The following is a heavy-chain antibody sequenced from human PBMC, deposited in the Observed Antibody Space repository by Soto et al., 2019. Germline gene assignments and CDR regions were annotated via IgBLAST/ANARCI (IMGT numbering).Heavy chain of an antibody. CDR2: ISPYNGRT. CDR1: GYSFTSYG. D-gene: IGHD2-8*02. Sequence: ASVKVSCKASGYSFTSYGIAWVRQVPGQGPEWMGWISPYNGRTSYAQNVKGRVVMTTEISTNTVYLELRSLTSDDTAMYYCGRCRTDSYAMDVWGHGTTVTVSS. V-gene: IGHV1-18*01. CDR3: GRCRTDSYAMDV. J-gene: IGHJ6*02.